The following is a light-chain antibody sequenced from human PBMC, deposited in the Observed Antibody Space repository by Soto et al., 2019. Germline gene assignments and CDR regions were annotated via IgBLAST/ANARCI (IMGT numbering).Light chain of an antibody. CDR1: SSNIGAGYD. Sequence: QSVLTQPPSVSGAPGQRVSISCSGSSSNIGAGYDVHWYQQLPGTAPKLLIYGNSNRPEGVTDRFSGSTSGASAFLAITGVQAEDEADYYCQSFDNSLNVVLFGGGTKLTVL. CDR3: QSFDNSLNVVL. V-gene: IGLV1-40*01. J-gene: IGLJ2*01. CDR2: GNS.